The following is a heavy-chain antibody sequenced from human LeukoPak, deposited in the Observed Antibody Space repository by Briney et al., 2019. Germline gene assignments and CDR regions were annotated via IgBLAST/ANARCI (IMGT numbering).Heavy chain of an antibody. CDR3: VRGGGSGRGNWFDP. J-gene: IGHJ5*02. Sequence: PSETLSLTCTVSGGSISPYYWSWIRQPPGKGLEWIGYIYYSGSTNYNPSLKSRVTISVDTSKSQFSLKLSSATAADTAVYYCVRGGGSGRGNWFDPWGQGSLVIVSS. CDR1: GGSISPYY. CDR2: IYYSGST. D-gene: IGHD3-10*01. V-gene: IGHV4-59*01.